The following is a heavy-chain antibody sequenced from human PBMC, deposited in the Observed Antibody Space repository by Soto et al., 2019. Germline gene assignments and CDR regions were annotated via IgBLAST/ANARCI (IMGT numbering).Heavy chain of an antibody. Sequence: EVQLVESGGGLVQPGGSLRLSCADSVFTFSGSWMHWVRQAPGKGLVWVSRINGDGSGTSYADFVKGRFTISRDDAKNTLFLQMNGLRAEDTAVYYCARGIFGSGTANDYWGQGTLVTVSS. CDR2: INGDGSGT. D-gene: IGHD3-10*01. CDR1: VFTFSGSW. CDR3: ARGIFGSGTANDY. J-gene: IGHJ4*02. V-gene: IGHV3-74*01.